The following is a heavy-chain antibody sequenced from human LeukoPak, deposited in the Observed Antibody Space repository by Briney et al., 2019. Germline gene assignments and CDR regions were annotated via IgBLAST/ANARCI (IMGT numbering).Heavy chain of an antibody. D-gene: IGHD2-15*01. CDR3: ARGATPVVAASPADY. CDR2: INPSGGST. J-gene: IGHJ4*02. Sequence: ASVKVSCKASGYTFSGYYIHWVRQAPGQGLEWMGIINPSGGSTSYAQKFQGRVTMTRDMSTSTVYMELSSLRSEDTAVYYCARGATPVVAASPADYWGQGTLVTVSS. V-gene: IGHV1-46*01. CDR1: GYTFSGYY.